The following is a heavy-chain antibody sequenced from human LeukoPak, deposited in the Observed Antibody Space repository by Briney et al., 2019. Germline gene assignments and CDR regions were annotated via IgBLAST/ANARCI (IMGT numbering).Heavy chain of an antibody. CDR3: AKDGRDGCNAEGFDY. D-gene: IGHD5-24*01. CDR1: GFTFSSYA. V-gene: IGHV3-23*01. J-gene: IGHJ4*02. CDR2: ISGSGGST. Sequence: PGGSLRLSCAASGFTFSSYAMSWVRQAPGKGLEWVSAISGSGGSTYYADSVKGRFTISRDNSKNTLYLQMNSLRADDTAVYFCAKDGRDGCNAEGFDYWGQGSLVTVAS.